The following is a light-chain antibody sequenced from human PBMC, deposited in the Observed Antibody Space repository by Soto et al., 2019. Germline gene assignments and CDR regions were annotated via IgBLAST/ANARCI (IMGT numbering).Light chain of an antibody. CDR3: QQRSNWPIT. J-gene: IGKJ5*01. V-gene: IGKV3D-20*02. Sequence: EIVLTQSPGTLSLSPGERATLSCRASQSVSSKYLAWYQQKPGQAPRLLIYGTSSGTPSRATGIPDRFSGSGSGTDFTLTISSLEPEDFAVYYCQQRSNWPITFGQGTRLEI. CDR1: QSVSSKY. CDR2: GTSSGTP.